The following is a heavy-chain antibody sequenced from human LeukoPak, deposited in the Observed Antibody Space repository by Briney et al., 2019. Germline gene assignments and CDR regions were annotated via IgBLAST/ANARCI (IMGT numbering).Heavy chain of an antibody. J-gene: IGHJ4*02. CDR2: IYYSGRT. CDR1: GDSIGGYY. D-gene: IGHD6-19*01. CDR3: ARLTTAGYLNH. Sequence: SETLSLTCTVSGDSIGGYYWSWIRQPPGKALEWIAYIYYSGRTNSNPSLKSRVTISLDTSKNQFSLKLSSVTAADTAVYYCARLTTAGYLNHWGQGTLVTVSS. V-gene: IGHV4-59*08.